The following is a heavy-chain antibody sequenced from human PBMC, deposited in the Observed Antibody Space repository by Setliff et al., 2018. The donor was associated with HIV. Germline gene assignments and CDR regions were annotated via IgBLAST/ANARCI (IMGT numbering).Heavy chain of an antibody. Sequence: LSLTCAVSGYSLSSDYYWGWIRQPPGKGLEWIGEINHDRTTNYNPSLKSRVTISVDTSKNQFSLTLNSVTAADTAVYYCARGSRQLTIFGVVFKTNYYFMDVWGKGTAVTVSS. D-gene: IGHD3-3*01. V-gene: IGHV4-38-2*01. CDR3: ARGSRQLTIFGVVFKTNYYFMDV. CDR2: INHDRTT. CDR1: GYSLSSDYY. J-gene: IGHJ6*03.